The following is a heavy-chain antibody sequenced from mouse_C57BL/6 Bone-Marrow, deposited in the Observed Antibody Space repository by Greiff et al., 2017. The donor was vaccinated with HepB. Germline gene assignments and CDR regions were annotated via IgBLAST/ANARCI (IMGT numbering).Heavy chain of an antibody. CDR3: ARPSLLRYFDV. J-gene: IGHJ1*03. Sequence: QVQLQQSGAELARPGASVKLSCKASGYTFTSYGISWVKQRTGQGLEWIGEIYPRSGNTYYNEKFKCKATLTADKSSSTSYMELRSLTSEDSAVYFCARPSLLRYFDVWGTGTTVTVSS. CDR2: IYPRSGNT. CDR1: GYTFTSYG. V-gene: IGHV1-81*01. D-gene: IGHD6-1*01.